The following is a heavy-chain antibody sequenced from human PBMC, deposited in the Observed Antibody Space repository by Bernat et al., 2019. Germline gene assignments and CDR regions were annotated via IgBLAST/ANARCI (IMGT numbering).Heavy chain of an antibody. CDR2: IYYSGST. D-gene: IGHD5-18*01. CDR1: GGSISSSSYY. Sequence: QLQLQESGPGLVKPSETLSLTCTVSGGSISSSSYYWGWIRQPPGKGLEWIGSIYYSGSTYYNPSLKSRVTISVDTSKNQFSLKLSSVTAADTAVYYCARQQLWLGNWVDPWGQGTLVTVSS. CDR3: ARQQLWLGNWVDP. J-gene: IGHJ5*02. V-gene: IGHV4-39*01.